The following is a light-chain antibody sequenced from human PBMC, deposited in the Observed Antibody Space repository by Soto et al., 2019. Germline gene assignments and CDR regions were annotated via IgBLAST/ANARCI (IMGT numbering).Light chain of an antibody. CDR3: KKINNNPRALT. V-gene: IGKV1-9*01. CDR2: GAS. CDR1: QAISNN. J-gene: IGKJ4*01. Sequence: DIQLTQSPSFLSASVGDRVTITCRASQAISNNLAWYQHNPGKPPKLLIYGASTLQSGVPSRFSASGSGTESTLPISSRRPEDFPPYYCKKINNNPRALTFGEGPRWRSN.